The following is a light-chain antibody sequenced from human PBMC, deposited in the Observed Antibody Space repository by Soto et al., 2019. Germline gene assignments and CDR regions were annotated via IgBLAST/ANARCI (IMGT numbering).Light chain of an antibody. J-gene: IGLJ2*01. CDR2: GNS. CDR1: SSNIGAGYD. V-gene: IGLV1-40*01. CDR3: QSYDSSLSVV. Sequence: QSVLTQPPSVSGAPGQRVTISCTGSSSNIGAGYDVHWYQQLPGTAPKLLIYGNSNRPSGVPDGFSGSKSGTSASLAITGLQAEDEADYYCQSYDSSLSVVFGGGTKVTVL.